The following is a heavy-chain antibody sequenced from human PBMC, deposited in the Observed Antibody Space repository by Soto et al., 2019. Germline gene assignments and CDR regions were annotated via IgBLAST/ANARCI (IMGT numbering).Heavy chain of an antibody. J-gene: IGHJ4*02. CDR2: IRPKANDYGT. CDR1: GFSFSDSA. Sequence: PGGSLRISCVASGFSFSDSAMHWVRQAPGKGLEWVGRIRPKANDYGTRYAASVRGRFTLSRDDSQNTTFLQMDGLKMEDTAVYYCHGYGYWGQGTLVTVSS. V-gene: IGHV3-73*01. CDR3: HGYGY. D-gene: IGHD5-12*01.